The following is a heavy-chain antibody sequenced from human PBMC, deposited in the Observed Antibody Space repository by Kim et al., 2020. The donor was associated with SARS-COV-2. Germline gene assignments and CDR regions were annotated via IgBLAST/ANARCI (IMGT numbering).Heavy chain of an antibody. Sequence: SETLSLTCTVSGCSISSYYWSCIRQPPGKGLEWIGYIYYSGSTNYNPSLKSRVTISVDTSKNQFSLKLSSVTAADTAVYYCARDHSVPGSYYNSYYYGM. CDR3: ARDHSVPGSYYNSYYYGM. CDR1: GCSISSYY. J-gene: IGHJ6*01. CDR2: IYYSGST. V-gene: IGHV4-59*13. D-gene: IGHD3-10*01.